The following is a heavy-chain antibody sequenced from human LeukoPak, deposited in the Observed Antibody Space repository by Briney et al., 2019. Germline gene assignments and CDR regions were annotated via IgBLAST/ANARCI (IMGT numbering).Heavy chain of an antibody. D-gene: IGHD3-10*01. CDR1: GFTFSSYG. J-gene: IGHJ4*02. Sequence: GGSLRLSCAASGFTFSSYGMHWVRQAPGKGLEWVAVIWYGGSNKYYADSVKGRFTISRDNSKNTLYLQMNSLRAEDTAVYYCARDLAPYYNGSGSYFGYWGQGTLVTVSS. CDR2: IWYGGSNK. V-gene: IGHV3-33*08. CDR3: ARDLAPYYNGSGSYFGY.